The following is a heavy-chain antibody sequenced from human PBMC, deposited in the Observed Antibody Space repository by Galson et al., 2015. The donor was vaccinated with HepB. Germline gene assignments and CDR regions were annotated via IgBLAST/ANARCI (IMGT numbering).Heavy chain of an antibody. Sequence: PALVKPTQTLTLTCTFSGFSLSTSGVGVGWIRQPPGKALEWLALIYWNDDKRYSPSLKSRLTITKDTSKNQVVLTMTNMDPVDTATYYCARYYYDSSGYYYALLLFDYWGQGTLVTVSP. CDR2: IYWNDDK. J-gene: IGHJ4*02. CDR1: GFSLSTSGVG. V-gene: IGHV2-5*01. D-gene: IGHD3-22*01. CDR3: ARYYYDSSGYYYALLLFDY.